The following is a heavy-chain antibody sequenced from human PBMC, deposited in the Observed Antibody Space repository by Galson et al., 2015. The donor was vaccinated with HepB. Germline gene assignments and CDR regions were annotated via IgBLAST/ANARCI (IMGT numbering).Heavy chain of an antibody. CDR3: TTGTTFYGSGRGDY. D-gene: IGHD3-10*01. J-gene: IGHJ4*02. CDR2: IKSKTDGGTT. Sequence: SLRLSCAASGFTFSNAWMSWVRQAPGKGLEWVGRIKSKTDGGTTDYAAPVKGRFTISRDDSKNTLYLQMNSLKTEDTAVYYCTTGTTFYGSGRGDYWGQGTLVTASS. CDR1: GFTFSNAW. V-gene: IGHV3-15*01.